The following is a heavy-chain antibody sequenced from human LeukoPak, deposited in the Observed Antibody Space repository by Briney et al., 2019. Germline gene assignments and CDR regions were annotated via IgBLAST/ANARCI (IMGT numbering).Heavy chain of an antibody. D-gene: IGHD3-10*01. J-gene: IGHJ5*02. V-gene: IGHV1-2*02. Sequence: GASVKVSCKASGYTFTGCYMHWVRQAPGQGLEWMGWINPNSGGTNYAQKFQGRVTITRDTSISTAYMELSRLRSDDTAVYYCARARITMVRGERPNWFDPWGQGTLVTVSS. CDR1: GYTFTGCY. CDR3: ARARITMVRGERPNWFDP. CDR2: INPNSGGT.